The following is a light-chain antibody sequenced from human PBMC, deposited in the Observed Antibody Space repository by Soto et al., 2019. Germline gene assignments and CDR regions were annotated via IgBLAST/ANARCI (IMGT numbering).Light chain of an antibody. V-gene: IGKV3-20*01. CDR2: GAS. J-gene: IGKJ2*01. CDR1: QSVRSSY. CDR3: QQYGGSPRYT. Sequence: ETVLTQSPGTLSLSPGERAILSCRASQSVRSSYLAWYQQKPGQAPRLLISGASSRAAGIPDRFSGSGSGTDFTLTISRLELEDFALYYCQQYGGSPRYTFGQGTKLEIK.